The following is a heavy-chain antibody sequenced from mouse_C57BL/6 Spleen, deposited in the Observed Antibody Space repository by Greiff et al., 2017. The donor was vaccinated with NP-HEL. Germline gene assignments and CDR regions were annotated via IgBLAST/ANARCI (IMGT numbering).Heavy chain of an antibody. CDR2: IDPSDSET. Sequence: QVQLKQPGAELVRPGSSVKLSCKASGYTFTSYWMHWVKQRPIQGLEWIGNIDPSDSETHYNQKFKDKATLTVDKSSSTAYMQLSSLTSEDSAVYYCARRRDYGDAMDYWGQGTSVTVSS. CDR3: ARRRDYGDAMDY. CDR1: GYTFTSYW. J-gene: IGHJ4*01. V-gene: IGHV1-52*01. D-gene: IGHD2-4*01.